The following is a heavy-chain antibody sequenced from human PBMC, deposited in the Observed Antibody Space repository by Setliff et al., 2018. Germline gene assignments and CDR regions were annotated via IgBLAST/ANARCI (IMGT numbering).Heavy chain of an antibody. CDR2: ISPHTGIT. CDR1: GYNFPGYY. CDR3: ARRAFIETITGYCFDL. J-gene: IGHJ4*02. D-gene: IGHD1-20*01. Sequence: ASVKVSCKASGYNFPGYYLHWVRQAPGQGLEWMGWISPHTGITQYAQNFQGRVTMTRDTSITTAYMELSSLRSNDTALYYCARRAFIETITGYCFDLWGQGTQVTVSS. V-gene: IGHV1-2*02.